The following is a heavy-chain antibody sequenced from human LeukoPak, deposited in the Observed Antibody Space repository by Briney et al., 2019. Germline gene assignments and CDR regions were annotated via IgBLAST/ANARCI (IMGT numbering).Heavy chain of an antibody. CDR3: ARERRIPGLPYYFDY. J-gene: IGHJ4*02. CDR1: GFTFSDYH. Sequence: GGSLRLSCAASGFTFSDYHMSWIRQAPGKGLEWVSYISSSGRTIYYADSVKGRYTISRDNAKNSLYLQMNSLRAEDTAVYYCARERRIPGLPYYFDYWGQGTLVTVSS. CDR2: ISSSGRTI. D-gene: IGHD2-15*01. V-gene: IGHV3-11*01.